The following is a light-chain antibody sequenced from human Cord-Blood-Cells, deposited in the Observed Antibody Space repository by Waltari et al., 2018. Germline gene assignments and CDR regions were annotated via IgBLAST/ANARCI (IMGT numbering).Light chain of an antibody. CDR1: QSVISN. Sequence: ELVTTPYPATLSVSPGERATLSCRADQSVISNLAWYQQKPGQAPRRLIYGASTRATSIPARVGGSGSGREFTLTLSVLQGEDFAVYYYQQYNIWPPLTFGGGSKVEVK. J-gene: IGKJ4*02. CDR3: QQYNIWPPLT. CDR2: GAS. V-gene: IGKV3-15*01.